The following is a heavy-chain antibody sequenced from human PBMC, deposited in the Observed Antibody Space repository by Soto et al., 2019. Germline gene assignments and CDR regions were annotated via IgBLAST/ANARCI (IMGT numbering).Heavy chain of an antibody. CDR1: RYTLTHNA. Sequence: SVNVSCKAARYTLTHNAIHLVRHAYRQRLDWMGWINAGNGNTKYSQKFQDRVTITRDTSASTAYMELSSLRSEDTAVYYCGRGFRASGSTFDSWGEGPLVTVSS. J-gene: IGHJ4*02. D-gene: IGHD3-10*01. CDR3: GRGFRASGSTFDS. V-gene: IGHV1-3*01. CDR2: INAGNGNT.